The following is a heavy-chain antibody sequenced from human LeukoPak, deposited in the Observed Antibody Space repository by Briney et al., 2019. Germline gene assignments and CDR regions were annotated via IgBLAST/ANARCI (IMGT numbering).Heavy chain of an antibody. D-gene: IGHD3-16*02. CDR2: ISYDGSNK. CDR3: GKDEGDHLGGRSHYTARTYDVFDI. CDR1: GFTFSSYA. J-gene: IGHJ3*02. V-gene: IGHV3-30-3*01. Sequence: GGSLRLSCAASGFTFSSYAMHWVRQAPGKGLEWVAVISYDGSNKYYADSVKGRFTISRDNSKNTPYLQMNSLRAEDTAVYYCGKDEGDHLGGRSHYTARTYDVFDIWGQGTMVTVSS.